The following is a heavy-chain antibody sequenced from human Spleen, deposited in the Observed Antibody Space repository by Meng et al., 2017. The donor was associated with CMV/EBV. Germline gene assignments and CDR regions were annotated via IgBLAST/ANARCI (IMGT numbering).Heavy chain of an antibody. CDR2: IKQEGSEK. Sequence: GESVKSACAASGFTCSSYWMSWVRQAPGKGLEWVANIKQEGSEKYYVDSVKGRFTISRDNAKNSLYLQMNSLRAEDTAVYYCARDIVVVPAAIPRYYYYYGMDVWGQGTTVTVSS. J-gene: IGHJ6*02. D-gene: IGHD2-2*01. CDR3: ARDIVVVPAAIPRYYYYYGMDV. CDR1: GFTCSSYW. V-gene: IGHV3-7*01.